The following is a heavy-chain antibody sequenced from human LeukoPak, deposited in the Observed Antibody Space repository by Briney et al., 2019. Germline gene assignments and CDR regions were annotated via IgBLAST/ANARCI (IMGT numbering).Heavy chain of an antibody. V-gene: IGHV1-69*13. CDR2: IIPIFGTA. CDR1: GGTFSSYA. Sequence: SVKVSCKASGGTFSSYAISWVRQAPGQGLEWMGGIIPIFGTANYAQKFQGRVTITADESTSTAYMELSSLRSEDTAVYYCATMFGYDSSGYSNYFDYWGQGTLVTVSS. CDR3: ATMFGYDSSGYSNYFDY. D-gene: IGHD3-22*01. J-gene: IGHJ4*02.